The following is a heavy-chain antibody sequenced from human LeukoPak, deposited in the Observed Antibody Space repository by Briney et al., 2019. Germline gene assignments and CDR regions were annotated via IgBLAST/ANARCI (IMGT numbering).Heavy chain of an antibody. J-gene: IGHJ4*02. CDR2: ISSGGGST. CDR1: GFTFSRYG. CDR3: ARSGLSRFGF. Sequence: GALRLSCAVSGFTFSRYGMSWVRQAPGTALEWVSGISSGGGSTYYADSVKGRLTISRDNSKNTLSLQMSSLRAEDTAVYYCARSGLSRFGFWGQGTLVTVSS. D-gene: IGHD2/OR15-2a*01. V-gene: IGHV3-23*01.